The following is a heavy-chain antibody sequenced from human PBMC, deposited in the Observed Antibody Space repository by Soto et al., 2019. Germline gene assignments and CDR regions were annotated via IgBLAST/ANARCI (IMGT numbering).Heavy chain of an antibody. D-gene: IGHD2-2*01. Sequence: EVQLVESGGGLVKPGGSLRLSCAASGFTFSGYSMNWVRQAPGKGLEWVSSISSSSSYIYYADSVKGRFTISRDNAKNSLYLQMNSLRAEDTAVYYCARDNVIVVPAAVGGHHYYYSMDVWGKGTTVTVSS. CDR3: ARDNVIVVPAAVGGHHYYYSMDV. CDR1: GFTFSGYS. J-gene: IGHJ6*03. CDR2: ISSSSSYI. V-gene: IGHV3-21*01.